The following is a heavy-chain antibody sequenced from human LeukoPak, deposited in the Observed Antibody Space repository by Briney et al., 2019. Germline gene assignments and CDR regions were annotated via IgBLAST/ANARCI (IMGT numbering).Heavy chain of an antibody. CDR3: ASTSGRVGRDY. CDR1: GGSISGYY. J-gene: IGHJ4*02. CDR2: VFYDGST. Sequence: SETLSLTCTVSGGSISGYYWTWVRQPPGKGLEGIGYVFYDGSTNYNPSLESRVTMSVATSRNYFSLRLTSVTAADTAVYYCASTSGRVGRDYWGQGSLVTVSS. V-gene: IGHV4-59*01. D-gene: IGHD1-26*01.